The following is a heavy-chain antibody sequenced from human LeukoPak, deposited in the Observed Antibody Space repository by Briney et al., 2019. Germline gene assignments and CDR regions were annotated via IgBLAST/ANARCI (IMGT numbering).Heavy chain of an antibody. CDR1: GDSVSSNSAA. V-gene: IGHV6-1*01. J-gene: IGHJ4*02. CDR3: ARDRGGSDGYNPLFDY. CDR2: TYYRSKWYY. D-gene: IGHD5-24*01. Sequence: SQTLSLTCAISGDSVSSNSAAWDWIRQSPSRGLEWLGRTYYRSKWYYDYAVSVKSRITINPDTSKNQFSLQLNSVTPEDTAVYYCARDRGGSDGYNPLFDYWGQGTLVTVSS.